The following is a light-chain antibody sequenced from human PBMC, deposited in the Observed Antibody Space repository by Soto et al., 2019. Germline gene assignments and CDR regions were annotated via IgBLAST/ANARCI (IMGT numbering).Light chain of an antibody. Sequence: QSVLAQPASVSGSPGQSITISCTGTSRDIGGYNYVSWYQQYPGTAPKLMIYEVTDRPSGVSNRFSGSKSGNTASLTISGLQADDEAEYYCSSYRSSDTLEVFGTGTKVTVL. V-gene: IGLV2-14*01. CDR3: SSYRSSDTLEV. J-gene: IGLJ1*01. CDR1: SRDIGGYNY. CDR2: EVT.